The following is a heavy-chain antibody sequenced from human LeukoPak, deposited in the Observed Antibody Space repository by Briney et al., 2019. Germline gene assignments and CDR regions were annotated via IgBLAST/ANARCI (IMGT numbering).Heavy chain of an antibody. D-gene: IGHD2-2*01. V-gene: IGHV1-69*05. CDR1: GGTFSSYA. CDR3: ARGDIVVVPAAIFRRDYYYYYMDV. Sequence: ASVKVSCKASGGTFSSYAISWVRPAPGQGLEWMGGIIPIFGTANYAQKFQGRVTITTDESTSTAYMELSSLRSEDTAVYYCARGDIVVVPAAIFRRDYYYYYMDVWGKGTTVTVSS. CDR2: IIPIFGTA. J-gene: IGHJ6*03.